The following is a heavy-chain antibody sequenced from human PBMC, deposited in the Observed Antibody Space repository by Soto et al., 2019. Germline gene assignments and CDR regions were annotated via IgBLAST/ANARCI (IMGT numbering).Heavy chain of an antibody. D-gene: IGHD2-15*01. CDR2: IHHREST. CDR1: GGSVRSNNW. J-gene: IGHJ6*02. V-gene: IGHV4-4*02. CDR3: GCRVEDISYDYYGMDV. Sequence: SETLSLTCAVSGGSVRSNNWRFWVRPPPGKGLEWIGEIHHRESTNLNPSLKSRVTISVDRSKNEFSLQVKSVTAADTAVYYCGCRVEDISYDYYGMDVWGQGTTVTVSS.